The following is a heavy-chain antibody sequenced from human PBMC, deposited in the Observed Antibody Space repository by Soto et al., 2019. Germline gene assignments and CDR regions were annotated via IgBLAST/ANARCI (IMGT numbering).Heavy chain of an antibody. CDR2: VYQSGTT. CDR3: ARQPESTSYFDY. D-gene: IGHD2-2*01. CDR1: GASISTSSDF. Sequence: QQELQESGPGLVRSSETLSLTCSVSGASISTSSDFWGWIRQAPGKGLEWIGNVYQSGTTRLNPSLKSRVSIFVDRSKNQFSLELNSATAADRAVYYCARQPESTSYFDYWGQGILVTVSS. J-gene: IGHJ4*02. V-gene: IGHV4-39*01.